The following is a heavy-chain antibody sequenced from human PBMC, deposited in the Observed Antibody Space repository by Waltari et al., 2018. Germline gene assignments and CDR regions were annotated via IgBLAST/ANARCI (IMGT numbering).Heavy chain of an antibody. CDR2: VRGDGKI. CDR1: GDSMSTPDC. J-gene: IGHJ4*02. V-gene: IGHV4-4*02. Sequence: QLQESGPGLVKPSGNLSLISTVSGDSMSTPDCWGWVRQSPEGGLEWIGQVRGDGKINYNPSFASRVTMSLDTSAYHFALKMTSATAADTATYYCARDRGRGLYLDTWGRGALVTVSP. D-gene: IGHD2-15*01. CDR3: ARDRGRGLYLDT.